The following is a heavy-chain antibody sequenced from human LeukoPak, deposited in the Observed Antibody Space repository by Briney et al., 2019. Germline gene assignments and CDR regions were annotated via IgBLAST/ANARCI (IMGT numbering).Heavy chain of an antibody. CDR3: AKFGITGTTYAFDI. Sequence: GGSLTLSCAASGFTFSSYGMHWVRQAPGKGLEWVAVISYDGSNKYYADSVKGRFTISRDNSKNTLYLQMNSLRAEDTAVYYCAKFGITGTTYAFDIWGQGTMVTVSS. D-gene: IGHD1-7*01. CDR2: ISYDGSNK. J-gene: IGHJ3*02. CDR1: GFTFSSYG. V-gene: IGHV3-30*18.